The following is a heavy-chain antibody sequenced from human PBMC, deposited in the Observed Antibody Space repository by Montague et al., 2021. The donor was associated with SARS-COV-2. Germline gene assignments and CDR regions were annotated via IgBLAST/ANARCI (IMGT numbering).Heavy chain of an antibody. CDR1: GFTFSSYG. J-gene: IGHJ4*02. D-gene: IGHD2-2*01. Sequence: SLRLSCAASGFTFSSYGMHWVRQAPGKGLEWVAVIWYDGSNKYYADSVKGRFTISRDNSKNTLYLQMNSLRAEDTAVYYCARDRFVIGVVPAAIDYWGQGTMVTVSS. CDR2: IWYDGSNK. V-gene: IGHV3-33*01. CDR3: ARDRFVIGVVPAAIDY.